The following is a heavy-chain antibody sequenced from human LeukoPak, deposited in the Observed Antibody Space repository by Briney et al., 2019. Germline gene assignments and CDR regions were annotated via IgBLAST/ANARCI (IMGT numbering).Heavy chain of an antibody. J-gene: IGHJ4*02. CDR1: RFTFSSYA. Sequence: GGSLRLSCAAFRFTFSSYAMSWVRQAPGKGLEWVSSISGSGGSTYYADSVKGRFTISRDNSKNTLYLQMNSLRAEDAAVYYCAKDCSSTSCYRSFEYWGQGTLVTVSS. CDR2: ISGSGGST. CDR3: AKDCSSTSCYRSFEY. V-gene: IGHV3-23*01. D-gene: IGHD2-2*01.